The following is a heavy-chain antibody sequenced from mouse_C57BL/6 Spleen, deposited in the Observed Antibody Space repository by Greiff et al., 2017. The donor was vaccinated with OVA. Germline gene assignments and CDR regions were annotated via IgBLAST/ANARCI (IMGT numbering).Heavy chain of an antibody. CDR1: GYTFTSYG. V-gene: IGHV1-81*01. CDR2: LYPRSGNT. J-gene: IGHJ3*01. D-gene: IGHD1-2*01. Sequence: QVQLQQSGAELARPGASVKLSCKASGYTFTSYGISWVKQRTGQGLEWIGELYPRSGNTYYNEKFKGKATLTADKSSSTAYMELRSLTSEDSAVYFCATPLRQFAYWGQGTLVTVSA. CDR3: ATPLRQFAY.